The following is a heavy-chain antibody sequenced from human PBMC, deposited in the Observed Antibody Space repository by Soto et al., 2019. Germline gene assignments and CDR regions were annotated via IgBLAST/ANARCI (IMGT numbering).Heavy chain of an antibody. V-gene: IGHV4-59*01. Sequence: SETLSLTCTVSGGSISSYYWSWIRQPPGKGLEWIGYIYYSGSTNYNPSLKSRVTISVDTSKNQFSLKLSSVTAADTAVYYCARSTDSGYESSDYWGQGTLVNVSS. CDR3: ARSTDSGYESSDY. CDR2: IYYSGST. J-gene: IGHJ4*02. CDR1: GGSISSYY. D-gene: IGHD5-12*01.